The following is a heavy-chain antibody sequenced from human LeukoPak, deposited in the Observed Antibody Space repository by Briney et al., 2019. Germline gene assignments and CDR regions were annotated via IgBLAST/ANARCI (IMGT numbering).Heavy chain of an antibody. CDR2: INTNTGNP. CDR3: ARGSYYYDSITYYQANDHVFDI. Sequence: GASVKVSCKASGYTFTSYGISWVRQAPGQGLEWMGWINTNTGNPTYAQAFTGRFVFSVDTSVRTTSLQISSLEVEDAAVYFCARGSYYYDSITYYQANDHVFDIWGQGTTVTVSP. CDR1: GYTFTSYG. D-gene: IGHD3-22*01. V-gene: IGHV7-4-1*02. J-gene: IGHJ3*02.